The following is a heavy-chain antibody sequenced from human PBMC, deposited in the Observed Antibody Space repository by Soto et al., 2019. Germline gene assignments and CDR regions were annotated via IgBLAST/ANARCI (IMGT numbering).Heavy chain of an antibody. Sequence: QVQLQESGPGLVKPSETLSLICTVSGDSISSDYWSWIRQPPGKGLEWIGFIYYTGTTTYNPSLKGRVTISIDTSKKQFSLKLTSVTAADTAVYYCARGPSSGISNAMGVWGQGTTVTVSS. V-gene: IGHV4-59*01. CDR3: ARGPSSGISNAMGV. CDR2: IYYTGTT. CDR1: GDSISSDY. D-gene: IGHD6-19*01. J-gene: IGHJ6*02.